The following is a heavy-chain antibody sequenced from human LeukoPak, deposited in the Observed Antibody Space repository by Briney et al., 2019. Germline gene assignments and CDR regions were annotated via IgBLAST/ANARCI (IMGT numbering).Heavy chain of an antibody. CDR1: GGSISSSSYY. J-gene: IGHJ4*02. CDR2: IYYSGST. Sequence: SETLSLTCTVSGGSISSSSYYCGWIRQPPGKGLEWIGSIYYSGSTYYNTSLKSRVTISVDTSKNQFSLKLSSVTAADTAVYYCARGSNSWLQYFDYWGQGTLVTVSS. CDR3: ARGSNSWLQYFDY. D-gene: IGHD6-13*01. V-gene: IGHV4-39*01.